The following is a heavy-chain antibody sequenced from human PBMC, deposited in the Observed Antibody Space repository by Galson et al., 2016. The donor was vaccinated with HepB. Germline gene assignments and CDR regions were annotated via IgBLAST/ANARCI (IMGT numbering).Heavy chain of an antibody. Sequence: ETLSLTCDVFGGSLTNAYWTWIRQPPGKGLEWIGEVNHLGGATYNPSLKGRGTLSVDMSKSQFSLRLTSVTAADTAVYYCARGLAAAWASLAYWGQGTLVIVSS. V-gene: IGHV4-34*01. CDR1: GGSLTNAY. J-gene: IGHJ4*02. CDR2: VNHLGGA. D-gene: IGHD3-16*01. CDR3: ARGLAAAWASLAY.